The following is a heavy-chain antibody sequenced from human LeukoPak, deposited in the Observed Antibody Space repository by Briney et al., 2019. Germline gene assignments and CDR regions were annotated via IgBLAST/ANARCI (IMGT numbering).Heavy chain of an antibody. D-gene: IGHD2-2*01. V-gene: IGHV1-2*02. CDR1: GYTFIGYY. CDR3: ARAHCSSTNCYQFDY. Sequence: GASVKVSCKASGYTFIGYYIHWVRQAPGQGVEWLGWISPNSGGTNYAQKFQGRVTMTRDTSISTAYMELSRLISDDTPVYHCARAHCSSTNCYQFDYWGQGTLVTVSS. CDR2: ISPNSGGT. J-gene: IGHJ4*02.